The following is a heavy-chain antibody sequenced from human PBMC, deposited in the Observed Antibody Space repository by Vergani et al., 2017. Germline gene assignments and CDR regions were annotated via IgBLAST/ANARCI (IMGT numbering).Heavy chain of an antibody. Sequence: QVQLQESGPGLVKPSETLSLTCTVSGGSISSYYWSWIRQPPGKGLEWIGYIYYSGSTNYNPSLKSRVTISVDTSKNQFSLKLSSVTAADTAVYYCARAQTERSKVSSWYGGDYYYYMDVWGKGTTVTVSS. J-gene: IGHJ6*03. CDR3: ARAQTERSKVSSWYGGDYYYYMDV. V-gene: IGHV4-59*01. CDR1: GGSISSYY. D-gene: IGHD6-13*01. CDR2: IYYSGST.